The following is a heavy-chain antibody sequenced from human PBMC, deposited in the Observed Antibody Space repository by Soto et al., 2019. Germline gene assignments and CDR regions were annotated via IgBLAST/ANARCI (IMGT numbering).Heavy chain of an antibody. CDR2: IYGGGST. CDR1: GFTVSSNY. D-gene: IGHD5-12*01. CDR3: ARSPHEHYSGYDSYYFYGMDV. Sequence: LRLSCAASGFTVSSNYMTWVRQAPGKGLEWVSLIYGGGSTYYADSVKGRFTISRDNSKNTLYLQMNSLRAEDTAVYYCARSPHEHYSGYDSYYFYGMDVWGKGTTVTVSS. V-gene: IGHV3-53*01. J-gene: IGHJ6*04.